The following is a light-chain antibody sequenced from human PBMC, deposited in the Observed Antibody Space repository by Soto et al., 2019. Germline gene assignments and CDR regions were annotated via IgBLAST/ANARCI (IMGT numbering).Light chain of an antibody. V-gene: IGKV1-9*01. J-gene: IGKJ1*01. Sequence: DIQLTQSPSFPSASVGDRITITCRASQGINSYLAWYQQKPGKAPKLLIYAASTLQSGVPSRFSGSGFGIEFTLTISSLQPEDFATYYCQQLNSYPWTFGQGTKVEIK. CDR3: QQLNSYPWT. CDR2: AAS. CDR1: QGINSY.